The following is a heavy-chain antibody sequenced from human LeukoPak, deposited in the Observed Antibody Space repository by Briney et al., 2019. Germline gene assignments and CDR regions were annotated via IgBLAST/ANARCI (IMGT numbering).Heavy chain of an antibody. J-gene: IGHJ4*02. Sequence: GGSLRLSCAASGFTFSDYGINWVRQAPGKGLEWISCISTSGSTTYYADSVKGRSTISRDNAKNSLFLQMNTLTTEDTAVYYCARGALHVFDYWGQGTPVTVSS. D-gene: IGHD3-10*02. CDR2: ISTSGSTT. CDR1: GFTFSDYG. CDR3: ARGALHVFDY. V-gene: IGHV3-48*03.